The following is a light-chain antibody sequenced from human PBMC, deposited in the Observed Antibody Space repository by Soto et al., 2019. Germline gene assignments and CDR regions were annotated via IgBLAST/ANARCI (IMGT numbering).Light chain of an antibody. V-gene: IGKV1-5*01. CDR3: QQYDTYPVT. CDR1: QTIGTW. Sequence: DIQMTQSPSTLSASVGDSVTITCRASQTIGTWLAWYQQKPGEAPNLLIFDASSLQSGVPSRFSGSGSGSDFTLTIIGLQPEDFATYFCQQYDTYPVTFGQGTKLDIK. CDR2: DAS. J-gene: IGKJ2*01.